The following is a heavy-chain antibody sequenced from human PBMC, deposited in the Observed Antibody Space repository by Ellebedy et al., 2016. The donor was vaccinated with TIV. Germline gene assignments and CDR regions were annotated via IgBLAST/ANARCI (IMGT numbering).Heavy chain of an antibody. CDR3: AKDRTPGDGYWVFDN. CDR1: GFTFSPYA. CDR2: IVGSGAL. Sequence: GESLKISCAASGFTFSPYAMAWVRQAPGKGLEWVSGIVGSGALKYADSVKGRFTISRDNSKRTVDLQMNSLRAEATAVYFCAKDRTPGDGYWVFDNWGQGTLVSVSS. J-gene: IGHJ4*02. V-gene: IGHV3-23*01. D-gene: IGHD5-18*01.